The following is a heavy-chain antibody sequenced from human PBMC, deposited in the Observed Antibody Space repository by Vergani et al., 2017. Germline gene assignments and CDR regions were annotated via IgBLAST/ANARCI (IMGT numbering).Heavy chain of an antibody. J-gene: IGHJ5*02. Sequence: VELLESGGGLAQPGGSLRLSCAASGFTFSDYYMSWIRQAPGKGLEWVSYISSSGSTIYYADSVKGRFTISRDNAKNSLYLQMNSLRAEDTAVYYCARVVCSGGSCYSGGEWFDPWGQGTLVTVSS. D-gene: IGHD2-15*01. V-gene: IGHV3-11*04. CDR2: ISSSGSTI. CDR3: ARVVCSGGSCYSGGEWFDP. CDR1: GFTFSDYY.